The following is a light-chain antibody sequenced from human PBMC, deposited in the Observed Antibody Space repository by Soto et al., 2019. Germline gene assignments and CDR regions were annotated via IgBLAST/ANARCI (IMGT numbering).Light chain of an antibody. Sequence: EIVLTQSPGTLSLSPVERATLSCRASQSVSSSDLAWYQQKPGQSPRLLIYGASSRATGIPGRLSGSGSGTDFTLTVSRLEPEDFAVYFCQQYGSSPTFGQGTKVDIK. J-gene: IGKJ1*01. V-gene: IGKV3-20*01. CDR2: GAS. CDR3: QQYGSSPT. CDR1: QSVSSSD.